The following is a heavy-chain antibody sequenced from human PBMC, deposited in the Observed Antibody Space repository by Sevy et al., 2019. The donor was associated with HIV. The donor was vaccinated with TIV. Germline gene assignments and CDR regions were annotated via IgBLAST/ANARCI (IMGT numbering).Heavy chain of an antibody. CDR2: INPNSGGT. Sequence: ASVKVSCKASGYTFTGYYMHWVRHAPGQGLEWMGWINPNSGGTNYAQKFQGRVTMTRDTSISTAYMELSRLRSDDTAVYYCARDLESVGATGDYWGQGTLVTVSS. J-gene: IGHJ4*02. CDR1: GYTFTGYY. D-gene: IGHD1-26*01. V-gene: IGHV1-2*02. CDR3: ARDLESVGATGDY.